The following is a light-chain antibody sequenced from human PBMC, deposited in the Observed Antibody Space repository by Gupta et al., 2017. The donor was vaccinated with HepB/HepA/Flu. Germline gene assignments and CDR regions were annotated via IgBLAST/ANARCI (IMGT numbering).Light chain of an antibody. J-gene: IGKJ2*01. CDR2: DVS. Sequence: DMQMTQSPSFLSASVGDRVTITCQASQDIGNSLNWYQQKPGKVPKVLIYDVSNLETGVPSRFSGRGSGTYFSFTIRSLQPEDIATYCCQQYDTLPYTFGQGTKLEI. CDR3: QQYDTLPYT. CDR1: QDIGNS. V-gene: IGKV1-33*01.